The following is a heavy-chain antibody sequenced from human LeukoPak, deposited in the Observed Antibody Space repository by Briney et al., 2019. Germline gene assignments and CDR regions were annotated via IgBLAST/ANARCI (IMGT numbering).Heavy chain of an antibody. CDR1: GGSISSHY. Sequence: SETLSLTCTVSGGSISSHYWSWIRQPLGKGLEWIGYIYYSGSTNYNPSLKSRVTISVDTSKNQFSLKLSSVTAADTAVYYCARADYDFWSGYHPGGFDPWGQGTLVTVSS. CDR3: ARADYDFWSGYHPGGFDP. V-gene: IGHV4-59*11. D-gene: IGHD3-3*01. J-gene: IGHJ5*02. CDR2: IYYSGST.